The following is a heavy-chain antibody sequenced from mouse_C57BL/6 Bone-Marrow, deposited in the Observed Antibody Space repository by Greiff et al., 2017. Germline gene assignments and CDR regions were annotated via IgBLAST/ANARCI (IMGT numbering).Heavy chain of an antibody. J-gene: IGHJ4*01. CDR1: GFNIKDDY. CDR3: TTTLYDGAMDY. V-gene: IGHV14-4*01. Sequence: EVQLQQSGAELVRPGASVKLSCTASGFNIKDDYMHWVKQRPEQGLEWIGWIDPENGDTEYASKFQGKATITADTSSNTAYLQLSSLTSEDTAVYYCTTTLYDGAMDYWGQGTSVTVSS. D-gene: IGHD2-3*01. CDR2: IDPENGDT.